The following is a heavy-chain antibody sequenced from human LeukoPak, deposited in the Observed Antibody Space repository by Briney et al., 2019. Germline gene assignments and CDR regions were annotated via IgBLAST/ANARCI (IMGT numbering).Heavy chain of an antibody. Sequence: GGSLRLSCAASGFRFSDYGMSWVRQAPGKGLEWVSYISSSGSTINYADSLKGRFTISRDNAKNSLYLQMNSLRAEDTALYYCATSRWSGGGYDAFAMWGQGTVVTVSS. V-gene: IGHV3-48*04. CDR3: ATSRWSGGGYDAFAM. D-gene: IGHD6-13*01. J-gene: IGHJ3*02. CDR1: GFRFSDYG. CDR2: ISSSGSTI.